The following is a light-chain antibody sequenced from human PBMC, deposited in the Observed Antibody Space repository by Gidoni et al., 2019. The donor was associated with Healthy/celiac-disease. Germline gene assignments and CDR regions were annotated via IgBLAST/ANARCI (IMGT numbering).Light chain of an antibody. V-gene: IGLV1-40*01. CDR1: SPNIWAGDA. Sequence: QSVLTQQPSVSGGPGQRVTSSCTGTSPNIWAGDAVHWYQQLPGAAPKLLIYGNSNRHSGVPDRFSCSKSGASASLAITGLQAEDDADYYCQSYDSSLSGSEVFGGGTKLTVL. CDR2: GNS. CDR3: QSYDSSLSGSEV. J-gene: IGLJ2*01.